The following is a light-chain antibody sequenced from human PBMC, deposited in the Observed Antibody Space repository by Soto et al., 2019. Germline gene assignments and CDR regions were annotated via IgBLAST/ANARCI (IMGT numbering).Light chain of an antibody. Sequence: EIVLTQSPATLSLSPGEGATLSCRASQSVGSYLAWYQKKSGQPPRLLIYDASKRATDIPARFRGSGSGTDFTLTNSSLAPEDCANYYCQQCNSWPLTFGGGTKVEI. CDR1: QSVGSY. CDR3: QQCNSWPLT. V-gene: IGKV3-11*01. J-gene: IGKJ4*01. CDR2: DAS.